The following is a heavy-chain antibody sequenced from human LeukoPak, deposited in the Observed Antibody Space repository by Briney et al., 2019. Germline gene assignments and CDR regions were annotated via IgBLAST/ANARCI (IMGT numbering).Heavy chain of an antibody. CDR3: AKTGSLVGRFFDY. CDR2: IHHSGTT. D-gene: IGHD2-8*02. CDR1: GDSMTNYY. Sequence: SETLSLTCTVSGDSMTNYYWNWIRQPPGKGLEGIGYIHHSGTTNYNPSLKSRLTMSVDTSKNQFSLKLTSVSAADTAMYFCAKTGSLVGRFFDYWGQGIQVIVSS. J-gene: IGHJ4*02. V-gene: IGHV4-59*01.